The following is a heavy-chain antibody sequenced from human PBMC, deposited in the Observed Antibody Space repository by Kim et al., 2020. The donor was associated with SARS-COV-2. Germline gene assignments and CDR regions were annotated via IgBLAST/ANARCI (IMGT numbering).Heavy chain of an antibody. CDR2: IYYSGST. CDR3: ARAQTMIVVVIGAFDI. CDR1: GGSISSGGYY. D-gene: IGHD3-22*01. J-gene: IGHJ3*02. V-gene: IGHV4-31*03. Sequence: SETLSLTCTVSGGSISSGGYYWSWIRQQPGKGLEWIGYIYYSGSTYYNPSLKSRVTISVDTSKNQFSLKLSSVTAADTAVYYCARAQTMIVVVIGAFDIWGQGTMVTVSS.